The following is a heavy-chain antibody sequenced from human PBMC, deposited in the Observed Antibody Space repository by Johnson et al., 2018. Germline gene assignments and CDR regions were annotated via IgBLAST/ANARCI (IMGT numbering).Heavy chain of an antibody. V-gene: IGHV3-23*01. CDR1: GFTFSSYA. CDR2: ISDGSGGST. D-gene: IGHD1-14*01. Sequence: EVQLLESGGGLVQPGGSLRLSCAASGFTFSSYAMRWVRQAPGKGLEWVSTISDGSGGSTYYADSVKGRFTISRDNSKNTLYLQMNSLRGEDTAVYYGAKPLTPAYFYIDVWGKGTTVTVSS. CDR3: AKPLTPAYFYIDV. J-gene: IGHJ6*03.